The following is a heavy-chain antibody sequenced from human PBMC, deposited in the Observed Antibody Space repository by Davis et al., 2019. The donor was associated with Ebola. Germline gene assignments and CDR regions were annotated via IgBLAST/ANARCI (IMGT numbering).Heavy chain of an antibody. CDR2: IYYSGST. Sequence: MPSETLSLTCTVSGGSISSSSYYWGWIRQPPGKGLEWIGSIYYSGSTYYNPSLKSRVTISVDTSKNQFSLKLSSVTAADTAVYYCARLRPGGRYDYWGQGTLVTVSS. CDR3: ARLRPGGRYDY. J-gene: IGHJ4*02. D-gene: IGHD4-23*01. CDR1: GGSISSSSYY. V-gene: IGHV4-39*01.